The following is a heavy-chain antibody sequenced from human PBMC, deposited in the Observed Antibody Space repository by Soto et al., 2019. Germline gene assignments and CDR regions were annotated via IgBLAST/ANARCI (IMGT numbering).Heavy chain of an antibody. D-gene: IGHD6-19*01. CDR1: GDSISGYY. V-gene: IGHV4-4*07. CDR3: ARAPSSGWFYFDY. CDR2: IYISGST. J-gene: IGHJ4*02. Sequence: KPSETLSLTCSVSGDSISGYYWNWIRQPAGKGLEWIGRIYISGSTNYNPSLKSRVTMSLDTSKNQLSLKLNSVTAADTAVYYCARAPSSGWFYFDYWGQGALVTVS.